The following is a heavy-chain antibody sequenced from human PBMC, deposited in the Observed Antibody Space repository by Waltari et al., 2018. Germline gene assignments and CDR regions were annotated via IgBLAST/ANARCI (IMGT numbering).Heavy chain of an antibody. V-gene: IGHV4-4*09. J-gene: IGHJ4*02. CDR2: IYTSGST. CDR1: GGSISTYY. CDR3: VREGSTYVNGGFFDY. D-gene: IGHD5-18*01. Sequence: QVQLQESGPGLVKPSETLSLTCTVSGGSISTYYWSWIRQPPGKGLEWIGYIYTSGSTNYNPSLKSRVTISVDTSKNQFSLNLNSVTAADTAVYYCVREGSTYVNGGFFDYWGQGTLVTVSS.